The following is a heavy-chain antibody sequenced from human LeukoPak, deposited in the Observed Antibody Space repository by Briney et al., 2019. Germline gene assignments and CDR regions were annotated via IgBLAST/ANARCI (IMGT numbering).Heavy chain of an antibody. CDR1: GFTFSSYA. CDR3: ASGDCSSTSCYNWGFDP. CDR2: ISYDGSNK. J-gene: IGHJ5*02. D-gene: IGHD2-2*01. Sequence: GRSLRLSCAASGFTFSSYAMHWVRRAPGKGLEWVAVISYDGSNKYYADSVKGRFTISRDNSKNTLYLQMNSLRAEDTAVCYCASGDCSSTSCYNWGFDPWGQGTLVTVSS. V-gene: IGHV3-30-3*01.